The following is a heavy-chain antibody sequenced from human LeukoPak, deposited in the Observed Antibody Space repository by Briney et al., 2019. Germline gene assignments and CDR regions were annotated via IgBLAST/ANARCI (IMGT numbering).Heavy chain of an antibody. CDR2: ISNNGTNK. D-gene: IGHD2-15*01. Sequence: AGGSLRLSCAASGFSFSYYAMHWVGQAPGKGLEWVAVISNNGTNKYYADSVKGRFTISRDNSKNTLYLQMNSLRAEDTAVYYCARSTGDCSGGTCYSDFDCWGQGTLVTVSS. V-gene: IGHV3-30*01. CDR3: ARSTGDCSGGTCYSDFDC. CDR1: GFSFSYYA. J-gene: IGHJ4*02.